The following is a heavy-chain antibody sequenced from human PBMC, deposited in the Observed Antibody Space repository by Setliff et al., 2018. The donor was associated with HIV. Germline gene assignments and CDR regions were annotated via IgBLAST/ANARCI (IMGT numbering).Heavy chain of an antibody. V-gene: IGHV4-30-4*08. Sequence: SETLSLTCTVSGGSISSDAYYWNWIRQPPGKGLEWIWYITDSGSAYYNPSLKTRVNISIDTSNNQLSLRLSSVTAADTAMHYCVRDDYGYNGKGFDYWGPGTLVTVSS. CDR1: GGSISSDAYY. CDR2: ITDSGSA. J-gene: IGHJ4*02. CDR3: VRDDYGYNGKGFDY. D-gene: IGHD4-17*01.